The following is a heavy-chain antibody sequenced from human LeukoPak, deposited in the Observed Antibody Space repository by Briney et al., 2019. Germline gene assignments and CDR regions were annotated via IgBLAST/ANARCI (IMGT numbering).Heavy chain of an antibody. CDR3: ARQPITMVRGGLGDAFDI. V-gene: IGHV4-39*01. Sequence: PSETLSLTCTVSGGSISSSSYYWGWIRQPPGKGLEWIGSIYYSGSTYYNPSLKSRVTISVDTSKNQFSLKLSSVTAADTAVYYCARQPITMVRGGLGDAFDIWGQGTMVTVSS. D-gene: IGHD3-10*01. CDR1: GGSISSSSYY. CDR2: IYYSGST. J-gene: IGHJ3*02.